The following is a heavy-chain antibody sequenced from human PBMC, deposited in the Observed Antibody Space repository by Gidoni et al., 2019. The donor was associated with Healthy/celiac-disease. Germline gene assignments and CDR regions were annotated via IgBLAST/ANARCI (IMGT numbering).Heavy chain of an antibody. D-gene: IGHD2-8*02. CDR1: GYTFTSYG. CDR3: ARDAYYCTGGVCFDY. Sequence: QVQLLQSGAEVKKPGASVKVSCKASGYTFTSYGISWVRQAPGPGLEWMGWISAYNGNTNYAQKLQGRVTMTTDTSTSIAYLELRSLRSDDTAVYYCARDAYYCTGGVCFDYWGQVPLVTVSS. J-gene: IGHJ4*02. V-gene: IGHV1-18*01. CDR2: ISAYNGNT.